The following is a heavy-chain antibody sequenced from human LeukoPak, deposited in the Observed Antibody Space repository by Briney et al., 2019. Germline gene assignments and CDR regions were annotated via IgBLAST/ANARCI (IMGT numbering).Heavy chain of an antibody. CDR3: ARKVAGSGNWFDP. J-gene: IGHJ5*02. D-gene: IGHD6-19*01. Sequence: PSETLSLTCAVSGVSISSSNRWSWVRQPPGKGLEWIGEIYHSGTTNYNPSLKSRVTISVDKSKNQFSLKLSSVTAADTAVYYCARKVAGSGNWFDPWGQGTLVTVSS. V-gene: IGHV4-4*02. CDR1: GVSISSSNR. CDR2: IYHSGTT.